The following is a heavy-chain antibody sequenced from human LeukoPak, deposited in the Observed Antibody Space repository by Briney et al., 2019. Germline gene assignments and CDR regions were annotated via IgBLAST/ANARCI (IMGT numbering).Heavy chain of an antibody. J-gene: IGHJ6*02. Sequence: SVKASCKASGGTFSSYAISWVRQAPGQGLEWMGGIIPIFGTANYAQKFQGRVTITADESTSTAYMELSSLRSEDTAVYYCARVGAVAGADYYYYGMDVWGQGTTVTVSS. CDR3: ARVGAVAGADYYYYGMDV. CDR2: IIPIFGTA. D-gene: IGHD6-19*01. CDR1: GGTFSSYA. V-gene: IGHV1-69*13.